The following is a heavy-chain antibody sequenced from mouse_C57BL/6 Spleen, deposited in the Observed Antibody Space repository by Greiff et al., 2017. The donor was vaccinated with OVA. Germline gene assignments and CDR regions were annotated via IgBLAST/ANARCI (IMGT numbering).Heavy chain of an antibody. J-gene: IGHJ3*01. D-gene: IGHD2-14*01. CDR1: GYTFTSYW. V-gene: IGHV1-59*01. Sequence: QVQLQQPGAELVRPGTSVKLSCKASGYTFTSYWMHWVKQRPGQGLEWIGVIDPSDSYTNYNQKFKGKATLTVDTSSSTAYMQLSSLTSEDSAVYYCAAGYRAYWGQGTLVTVSA. CDR3: AAGYRAY. CDR2: IDPSDSYT.